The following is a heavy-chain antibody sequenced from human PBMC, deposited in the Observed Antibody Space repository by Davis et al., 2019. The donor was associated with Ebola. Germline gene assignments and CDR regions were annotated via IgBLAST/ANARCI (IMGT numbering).Heavy chain of an antibody. J-gene: IGHJ6*02. CDR2: IHYLGNT. D-gene: IGHD4-17*01. V-gene: IGHV4-59*01. CDR3: ARGNYGDYIVLYYYNMDV. Sequence: SETLTLPCTVPGGSFNNYFWTWVRQPPGKGLEWFGTIHYLGNTNYNPSLTSRVTMSVDTSKNQFSLKLSSVTAADTAVYYCARGNYGDYIVLYYYNMDVWGQGTTVTVSS. CDR1: GGSFNNYF.